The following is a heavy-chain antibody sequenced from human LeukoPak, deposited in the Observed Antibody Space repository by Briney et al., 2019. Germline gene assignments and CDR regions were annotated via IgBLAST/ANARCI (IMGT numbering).Heavy chain of an antibody. Sequence: GGSLRLSCAASGFAFSGYWMSWVRQAPGKGLEWVANVNQDRSQKYYVDSVKGRFTISRDNAKTSLYLQMNSLRVEDTALYYCARVDHNWNDSDYWGQGTLVTVSS. CDR2: VNQDRSQK. D-gene: IGHD1-1*01. CDR3: ARVDHNWNDSDY. V-gene: IGHV3-7*01. J-gene: IGHJ4*02. CDR1: GFAFSGYW.